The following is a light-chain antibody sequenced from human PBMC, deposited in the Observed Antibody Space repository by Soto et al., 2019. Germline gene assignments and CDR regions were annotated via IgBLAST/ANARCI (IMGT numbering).Light chain of an antibody. Sequence: EIFLTQSPGTLSLSQWERATLSCRASQSVSSSYLAWYQQKPGQAPRLLIYGASNRATGIPDRFSGSGSGTDFTLTISRLEPEDFATYYCQQYNSYPITFGQGTRLEIK. CDR3: QQYNSYPIT. CDR1: QSVSSSY. CDR2: GAS. J-gene: IGKJ5*01. V-gene: IGKV3-20*01.